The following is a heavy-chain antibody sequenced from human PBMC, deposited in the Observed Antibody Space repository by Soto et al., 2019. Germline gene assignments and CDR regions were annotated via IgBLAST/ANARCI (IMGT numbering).Heavy chain of an antibody. CDR1: GFTFSSYA. Sequence: GGSLRLSCAASGFTFSSYAMHWVRQAPGKGLEWVAVISYDGSNKYYADSVKGRFTISRDNSKNTLYLQMNSLRAEDTAVYYCARAGLDIVVVVAATGWFDPWGQGTLVTVSS. V-gene: IGHV3-30-3*01. CDR2: ISYDGSNK. CDR3: ARAGLDIVVVVAATGWFDP. J-gene: IGHJ5*02. D-gene: IGHD2-15*01.